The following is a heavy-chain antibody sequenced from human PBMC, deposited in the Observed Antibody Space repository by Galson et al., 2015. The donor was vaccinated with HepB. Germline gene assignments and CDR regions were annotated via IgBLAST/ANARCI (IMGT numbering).Heavy chain of an antibody. CDR2: IYPGDSDT. CDR3: ARSLVRSHYYYGMDV. J-gene: IGHJ6*02. Sequence: QSGAEVKKPGESLKISGRGSGSSFTSYWIGGGRQMPGKGLERRGTIYPGDSDTRYSPSFQGQVTISADKSISTAYLQWSSLKASDTAMYYCARSLVRSHYYYGMDVWGQGTTVTVSS. CDR1: GSSFTSYW. D-gene: IGHD6-13*01. V-gene: IGHV5-51*03.